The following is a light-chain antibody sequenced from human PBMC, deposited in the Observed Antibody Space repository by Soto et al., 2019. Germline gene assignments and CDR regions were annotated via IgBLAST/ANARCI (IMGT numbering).Light chain of an antibody. CDR3: MQGTHSRT. J-gene: IGKJ1*01. CDR2: KVS. V-gene: IGKV2-30*01. Sequence: EVVTTQSPFSLPATLGQPASISCRSFQSLVYSDGNTYLNWFKQRPGQSPXRLIYKVSNRDSGVPDRFSGSGSGTDFTLKIRRVEAEDVGVYYCMQGTHSRTFGQGTKLEIK. CDR1: QSLVYSDGNTY.